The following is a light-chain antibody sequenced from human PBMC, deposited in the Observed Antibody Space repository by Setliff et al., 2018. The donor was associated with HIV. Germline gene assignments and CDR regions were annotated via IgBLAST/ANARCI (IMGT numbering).Light chain of an antibody. V-gene: IGLV2-14*03. J-gene: IGLJ1*01. CDR1: SSDVGGYNY. Sequence: QSVLAQPASVSGSPGQSITISCTGTSSDVGGYNYVSWYQQHPGKAPKLMIYDVSHRPSGVSNRFSGSKSGNTASLTISGLQAEDEADYYCCSYTGSNNVFGTGTKVTVL. CDR2: DVS. CDR3: CSYTGSNNV.